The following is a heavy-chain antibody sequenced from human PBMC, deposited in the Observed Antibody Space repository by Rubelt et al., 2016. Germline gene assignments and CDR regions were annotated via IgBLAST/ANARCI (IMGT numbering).Heavy chain of an antibody. J-gene: IGHJ4*02. CDR2: IYYIGST. V-gene: IGHV4-59*12. D-gene: IGHD6-13*01. CDR1: GGSISPYY. CDR3: ARRFEYSSSWYGDYYFDS. Sequence: QVQLQESGPGLVKPSETLSLTCTVSGGSISPYYWSWIRQPPGKGLEWLGYIYYIGSTNYKTSLKSSVNISVDTSQNQFSLKLGSVTAADTAVYYCARRFEYSSSWYGDYYFDSWGQGTLVTVSS.